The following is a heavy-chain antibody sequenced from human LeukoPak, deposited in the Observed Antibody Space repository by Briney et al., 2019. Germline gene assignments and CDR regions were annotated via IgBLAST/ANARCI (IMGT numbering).Heavy chain of an antibody. D-gene: IGHD3-22*01. CDR2: IYPGDSET. CDR3: ARWGNYYYDSSGYSYSFDY. Sequence: GESLKISCKGSGYSFTSYWIGWVRQMPGKGLEWMGIIYPGDSETRYSPSFQGQVTISADKSISTAYLQWSSLKASDTAMYYCARWGNYYYDSSGYSYSFDYWGQGTLVTVSS. V-gene: IGHV5-51*01. J-gene: IGHJ4*02. CDR1: GYSFTSYW.